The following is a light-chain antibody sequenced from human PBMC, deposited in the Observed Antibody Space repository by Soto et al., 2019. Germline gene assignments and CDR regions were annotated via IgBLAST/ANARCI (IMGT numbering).Light chain of an antibody. V-gene: IGLV2-14*01. J-gene: IGLJ1*01. CDR3: SSYSSSSVPYV. Sequence: QSALTQPASVSGSPGQSITISCTGTSSDVGGFRYVSWYQQHPGKAPKLVIYEVSNRPSGVSNRFSGSKSGNTASLTISGLQAEDEADYYCSSYSSSSVPYVLGTGTKVTVL. CDR1: SSDVGGFRY. CDR2: EVS.